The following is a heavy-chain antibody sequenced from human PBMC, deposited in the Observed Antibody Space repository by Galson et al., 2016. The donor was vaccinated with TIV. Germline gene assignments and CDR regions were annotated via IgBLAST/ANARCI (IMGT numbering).Heavy chain of an antibody. J-gene: IGHJ4*02. V-gene: IGHV1-46*03. CDR2: INPSGGDA. D-gene: IGHD7-27*01. CDR3: DRERINWGNFDY. CDR1: GYTFTSYY. Sequence: SCKGSGYTFTSYYIHWVRQAPGQGLEWMGRINPSGGDATYAQKFQGRVILTRDTSTSTIYMDLSSLTSDDTAVYFCDRERINWGNFDYWGQGTLVTVSS.